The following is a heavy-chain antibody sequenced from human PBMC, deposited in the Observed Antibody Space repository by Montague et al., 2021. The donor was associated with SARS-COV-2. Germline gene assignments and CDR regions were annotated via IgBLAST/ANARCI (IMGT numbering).Heavy chain of an antibody. V-gene: IGHV4-59*13. CDR2: IYYSGST. Sequence: SETLSLTCTVSGGSISSYYWSWIRQPPGKGLEWIGYIYYSGSTNYNPSLKCRVTISVDTSKNQFSLKLSSVTAADTAVYYCARGFDYWGQGTLVTVSS. CDR1: GGSISSYY. J-gene: IGHJ4*02. CDR3: ARGFDY.